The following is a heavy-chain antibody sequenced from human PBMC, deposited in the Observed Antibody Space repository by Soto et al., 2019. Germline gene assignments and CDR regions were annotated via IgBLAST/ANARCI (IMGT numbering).Heavy chain of an antibody. V-gene: IGHV3-53*01. CDR3: ARDYIGGGYKLDY. J-gene: IGHJ4*02. CDR2: IYSGGTT. D-gene: IGHD5-12*01. Sequence: PGGSLRLSCAVSGFTVSSNYMSWVRQAPGKGLEWVSMIYSGGTTDYADSVKGRFTISRDSSKNTLYLQMNSLRAEDTAVYYCARDYIGGGYKLDYWGQGTLVTVS. CDR1: GFTVSSNY.